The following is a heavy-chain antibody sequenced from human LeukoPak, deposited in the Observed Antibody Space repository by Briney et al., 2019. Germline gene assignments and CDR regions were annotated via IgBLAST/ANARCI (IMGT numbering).Heavy chain of an antibody. Sequence: ESGPTLAKPTHTLTLTGTFSGFSLSTPGVGVGWIRQPPGKALEWLALIYWNDDKRYTPSLKSRLTITKDTPKNQVVLTMTSIDPVDTATYYCAHKPTGTGKYYFDYWGQGTLVTVSS. J-gene: IGHJ4*02. CDR2: IYWNDDK. CDR1: GFSLSTPGVG. CDR3: AHKPTGTGKYYFDY. V-gene: IGHV2-5*01. D-gene: IGHD1-1*01.